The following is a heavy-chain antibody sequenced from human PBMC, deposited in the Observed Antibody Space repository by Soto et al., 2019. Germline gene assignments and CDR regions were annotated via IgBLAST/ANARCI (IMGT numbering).Heavy chain of an antibody. CDR2: ISYDGSNK. CDR3: ARGRSYYYDGMDV. CDR1: GFTFSSYA. V-gene: IGHV3-30-3*01. J-gene: IGHJ6*02. Sequence: QVQLVESGGGVVQPGRSLRLSCAASGFTFSSYAMHWVRQAPGKGLEWVAVISYDGSNKYYADSVKGRFTISRDNSKNTLYLQMNSLRAEDTAVYYWARGRSYYYDGMDVWGQGATVTVSS.